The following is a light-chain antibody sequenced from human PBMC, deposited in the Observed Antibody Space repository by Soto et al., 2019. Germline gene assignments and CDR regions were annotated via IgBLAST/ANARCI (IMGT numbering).Light chain of an antibody. Sequence: IVMTQSPATPSVFPGERATLSCSASQSITNNLAWLQQKPGQAPRLLIYAASTRATGVPARFSGSGSGTDFTLSISSLQPEDFAVYYCHQYNNWPPMHTVGQGTKLEIK. CDR3: HQYNNWPPMHT. J-gene: IGKJ2*01. V-gene: IGKV3-15*01. CDR1: QSITNN. CDR2: AAS.